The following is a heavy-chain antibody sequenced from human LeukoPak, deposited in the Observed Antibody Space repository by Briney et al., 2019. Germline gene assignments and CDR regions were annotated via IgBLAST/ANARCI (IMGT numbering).Heavy chain of an antibody. V-gene: IGHV1-69*04. CDR3: ARESMRGMATE. CDR2: IIPILGIA. J-gene: IGHJ4*02. D-gene: IGHD5-24*01. Sequence: SVKVSCKASGYTFTSYGISWVRQAPGQGLEWMGRIIPILGIANYAQKFQGRVTITADKSTSTAYMELSSLRSEDTAVYYCARESMRGMATEWGQGTLVTVSS. CDR1: GYTFTSYG.